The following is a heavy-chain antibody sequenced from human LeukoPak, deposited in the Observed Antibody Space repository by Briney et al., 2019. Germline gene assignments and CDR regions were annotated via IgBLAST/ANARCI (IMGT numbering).Heavy chain of an antibody. CDR3: ARASGYSSGWAIDY. D-gene: IGHD6-19*01. J-gene: IGHJ4*02. CDR2: IYYSGST. CDR1: GGSFSSYY. V-gene: IGHV4-59*01. Sequence: SETLSLTCTVSGGSFSSYYWSWIRQPPGKGLEWIGYIYYSGSTNYNPSLKSRVTISVDTSKNQFSLKLSSVTAADTAVYYCARASGYSSGWAIDYWGQGTLVTVSS.